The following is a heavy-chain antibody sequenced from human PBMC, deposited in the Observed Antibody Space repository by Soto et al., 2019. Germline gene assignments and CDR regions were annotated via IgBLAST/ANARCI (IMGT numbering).Heavy chain of an antibody. V-gene: IGHV3-30-3*01. D-gene: IGHD3-3*01. J-gene: IGHJ4*02. CDR1: GFTFSSYA. Sequence: GGSLRLSCAASGFTFSSYAMHWVRQAPGKGLEWVAVISYDGSNKYYADSVKGRFTISRDNSKNTLYLQMNSLRAEDTAVYYCASIHYDFWSGYSSGVSGSYYFDYWGQGTLVTVSS. CDR2: ISYDGSNK. CDR3: ASIHYDFWSGYSSGVSGSYYFDY.